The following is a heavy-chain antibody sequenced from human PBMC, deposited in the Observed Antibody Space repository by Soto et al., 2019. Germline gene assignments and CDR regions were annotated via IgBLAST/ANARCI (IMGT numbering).Heavy chain of an antibody. CDR3: SKDSHMDFWSGYSVLDY. Sequence: GGSLRLSCAASGFSFSTYGIHWVRQAPGKGLEWVAFISYDGSNKFYADSVKGRFTISRDNSKNTLYLQMNSLRAEDTAVYYCSKDSHMDFWSGYSVLDYWGQGTLVTVSS. D-gene: IGHD3-3*01. CDR1: GFSFSTYG. V-gene: IGHV3-30*18. J-gene: IGHJ4*02. CDR2: ISYDGSNK.